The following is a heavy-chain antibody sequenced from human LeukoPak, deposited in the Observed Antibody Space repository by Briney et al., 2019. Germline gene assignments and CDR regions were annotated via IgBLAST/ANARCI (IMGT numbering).Heavy chain of an antibody. CDR3: AKVRPVVTRDYYYGMDV. J-gene: IGHJ6*02. V-gene: IGHV3-23*01. CDR1: GFTFSSYA. D-gene: IGHD4-23*01. Sequence: QAGGSLRLSCAASGFTFSSYAMSWVRQAPGKGLEWVSAISGSGGSTYYADSVKGRFTISRDNSKNTLYLQMNSLRAEDTAVYYCAKVRPVVTRDYYYGMDVWGQGTTVTVSS. CDR2: ISGSGGST.